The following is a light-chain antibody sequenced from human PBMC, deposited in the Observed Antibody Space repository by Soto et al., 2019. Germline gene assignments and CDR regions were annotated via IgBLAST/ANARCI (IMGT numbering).Light chain of an antibody. CDR3: QQYNDNWT. J-gene: IGKJ1*01. CDR2: TAS. Sequence: DIQLTQSPSTLSASVGDRVTITCRASQSISSWLAWYHQKPGKAPKLLLYTASTLQSGVPSRFSGSGYGTEFTLAISSLQPDDSATYYCQQYNDNWTFGQGTKVEIK. CDR1: QSISSW. V-gene: IGKV1-5*03.